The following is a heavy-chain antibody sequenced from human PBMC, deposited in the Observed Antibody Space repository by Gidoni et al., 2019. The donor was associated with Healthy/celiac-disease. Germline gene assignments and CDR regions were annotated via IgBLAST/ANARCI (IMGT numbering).Heavy chain of an antibody. Sequence: EVQLVESGGGLVKPGGSLRLSCAASGFTFSSYSMTWVRQAPGKGLEWVSSISSSSSYIYYADSVKGRFTISRDNAKNSLYLQMNSLRAEDTAVYYCARDNPHGTAMVTGYYYGMDVWGQGTTVTVSS. J-gene: IGHJ6*02. CDR3: ARDNPHGTAMVTGYYYGMDV. CDR1: GFTFSSYS. D-gene: IGHD5-18*01. V-gene: IGHV3-21*01. CDR2: ISSSSSYI.